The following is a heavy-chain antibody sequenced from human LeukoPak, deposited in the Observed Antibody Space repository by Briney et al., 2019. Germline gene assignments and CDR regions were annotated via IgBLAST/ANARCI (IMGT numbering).Heavy chain of an antibody. CDR3: ARDRGYCRGGRCYSNYFDL. V-gene: IGHV3-48*03. J-gene: IGHJ4*02. Sequence: GGSLRLSCAASGFTFSSYEMNWVRQAPGKGLEWVSYISSSGSTIYYADSVKGRFTISRDNSKNTVYLQMNSLRAEDTAVYFCARDRGYCRGGRCYSNYFDLWGQGTLVTVSS. D-gene: IGHD2-15*01. CDR2: ISSSGSTI. CDR1: GFTFSSYE.